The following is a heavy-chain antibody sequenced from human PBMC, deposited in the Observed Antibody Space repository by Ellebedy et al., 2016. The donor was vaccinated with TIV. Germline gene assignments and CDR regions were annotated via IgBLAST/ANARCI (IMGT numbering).Heavy chain of an antibody. D-gene: IGHD5-24*01. CDR3: ARTRDGYQIDY. CDR2: FYPIDSDT. V-gene: IGHV5-51*01. Sequence: GESLKISCKGSGYSFISYWIAWVRQMPGKGLEWMGIFYPIDSDTRYSPSFQGQVTISADKSSSTAYLQWSSLRASDTAIYYCARTRDGYQIDYWGQGTLVTVSS. J-gene: IGHJ4*02. CDR1: GYSFISYW.